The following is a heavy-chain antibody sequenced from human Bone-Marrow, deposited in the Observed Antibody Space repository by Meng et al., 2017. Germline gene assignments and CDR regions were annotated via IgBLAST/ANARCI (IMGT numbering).Heavy chain of an antibody. D-gene: IGHD3-22*01. Sequence: GESLKISCAASGFTFSSYEINWVRQAPGKGLEWVSYISSSGSTIYYADSVKGRFTISRDNAKNSLYLQMNSLRAEDTAVYYCVRNYYDSSGYYLGGVDDWGQGTLVTVSS. CDR1: GFTFSSYE. CDR2: ISSSGSTI. CDR3: VRNYYDSSGYYLGGVDD. V-gene: IGHV3-48*03. J-gene: IGHJ4*02.